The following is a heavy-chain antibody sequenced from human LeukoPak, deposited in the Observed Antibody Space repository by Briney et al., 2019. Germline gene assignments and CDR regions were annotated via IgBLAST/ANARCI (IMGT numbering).Heavy chain of an antibody. V-gene: IGHV3-30-3*01. D-gene: IGHD3-22*01. CDR2: ISYDGSNK. Sequence: GGSLRLSCAASGFTFSSYAMHWVRQAPGKGLEWVAVISYDGSNKYYADSVRGRFTISRDNSKNTLYLQMNSLRAEDTAVYYCARGSNYYDSSYFDYWGQGTLVTVSS. J-gene: IGHJ4*02. CDR1: GFTFSSYA. CDR3: ARGSNYYDSSYFDY.